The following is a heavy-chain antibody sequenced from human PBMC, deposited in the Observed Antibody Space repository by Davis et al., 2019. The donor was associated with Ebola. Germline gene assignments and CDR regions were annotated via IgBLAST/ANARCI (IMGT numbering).Heavy chain of an antibody. J-gene: IGHJ4*02. CDR1: GFTFSSYG. V-gene: IGHV3-30*02. CDR3: AKDGLGSSWTHFDY. CDR2: IWYDGSNK. D-gene: IGHD6-13*01. Sequence: GESLKISCAASGFTFSSYGMHWVRQAPGKGLEWVAVIWYDGSNKYYADSVKGRFTISRDNSKNTLYLQMNSLRAEDTAVYYCAKDGLGSSWTHFDYWGQGTLVTVSS.